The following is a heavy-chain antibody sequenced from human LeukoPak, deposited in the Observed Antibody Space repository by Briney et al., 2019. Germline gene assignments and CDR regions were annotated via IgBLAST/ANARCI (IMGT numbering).Heavy chain of an antibody. CDR2: IYYSGNIYYSGNT. Sequence: SETLSLTCTVSGVSISTYYWSWIRQPPGKGLEWIGYIYYSGNIYYSGNTNYNPSLKSRVTISTDTSKNQFSLKLSSVTAADTAVYYCARAGGGWSFDYWGQGTLVTVSS. CDR1: GVSISTYY. V-gene: IGHV4-59*01. CDR3: ARAGGGWSFDY. J-gene: IGHJ4*02. D-gene: IGHD6-19*01.